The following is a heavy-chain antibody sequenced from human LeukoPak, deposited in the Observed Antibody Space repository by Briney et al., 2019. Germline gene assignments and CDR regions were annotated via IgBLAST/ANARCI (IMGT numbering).Heavy chain of an antibody. V-gene: IGHV4-38-2*02. CDR3: ARDLTIFGVPDNWFDP. J-gene: IGHJ5*02. D-gene: IGHD3-3*01. CDR1: GYSISSGYY. CDR2: IYHSGST. Sequence: SETLSLTCTVSGYSISSGYYWGWIRQPPGKGLEWIGSIYHSGSTYYNPPLKSRVTISVDTSKNQFSLKLSSVTAADTAVYYCARDLTIFGVPDNWFDPWGQGTLVTVSS.